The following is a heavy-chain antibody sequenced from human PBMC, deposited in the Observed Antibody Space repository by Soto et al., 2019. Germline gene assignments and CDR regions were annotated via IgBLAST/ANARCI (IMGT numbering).Heavy chain of an antibody. CDR2: VANLGGTI. J-gene: IGHJ4*02. CDR3: AKDGNNGYAFDH. CDR1: GFTFSTYA. Sequence: GGSLRLSCAASGFTFSTYAMSWVRQAPGTGLEWVSGVANLGGTINYADSVKGRFTISRDNSKNTLYLQMSSLRAEDTAVYYCAKDGNNGYAFDHWGQGTLVTVSS. D-gene: IGHD2-2*03. V-gene: IGHV3-23*01.